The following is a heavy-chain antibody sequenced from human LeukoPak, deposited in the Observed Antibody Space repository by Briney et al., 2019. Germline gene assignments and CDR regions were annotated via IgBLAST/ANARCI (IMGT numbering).Heavy chain of an antibody. V-gene: IGHV5-10-1*01. D-gene: IGHD5-18*01. Sequence: GESLRISCKGSGYSFTSYWLSWVRQMPGTGLEWMASIDPSDSYSNYSPSFQGHVTISADKSINTAYLHWSSLKASNTAMYYCARHPGYIYGSDYWGQGTLVTVSS. CDR3: ARHPGYIYGSDY. CDR2: IDPSDSYS. CDR1: GYSFTSYW. J-gene: IGHJ4*02.